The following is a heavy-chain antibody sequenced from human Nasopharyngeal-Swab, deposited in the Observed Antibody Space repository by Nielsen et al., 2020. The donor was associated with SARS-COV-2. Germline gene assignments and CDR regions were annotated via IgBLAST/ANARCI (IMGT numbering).Heavy chain of an antibody. Sequence: WIRQPPGKGLEWVSVIYSGGSTYYADSVKGRFTISRDNSKNTLYLQMNSLRAEDTAVYYCARERGVAAAGTWFDPWGQGTLVTVSS. D-gene: IGHD6-13*01. V-gene: IGHV3-53*01. J-gene: IGHJ5*02. CDR3: ARERGVAAAGTWFDP. CDR2: IYSGGST.